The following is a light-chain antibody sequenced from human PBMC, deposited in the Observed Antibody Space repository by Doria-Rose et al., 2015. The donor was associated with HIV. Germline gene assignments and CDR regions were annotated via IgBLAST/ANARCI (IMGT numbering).Light chain of an antibody. V-gene: IGKV4-1*01. J-gene: IGKJ3*01. Sequence: DIRVTQSPESLGMSLGERATLNCKSNRSLLYTSTNHLAWYQQKPGRPPKLLIYWASTRQSGVPARFSGSGSGTDFTLTISSLEAEDVAVYYCQQYYDTPSFGPGTTVDIK. CDR2: WAS. CDR3: QQYYDTPS. CDR1: RSLLYTSTNH.